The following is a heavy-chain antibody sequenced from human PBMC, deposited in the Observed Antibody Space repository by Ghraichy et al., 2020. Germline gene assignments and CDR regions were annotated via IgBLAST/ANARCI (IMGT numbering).Heavy chain of an antibody. CDR3: ARNVVSSWYFDY. J-gene: IGHJ4*02. D-gene: IGHD6-13*01. V-gene: IGHV4-39*01. Sequence: SETLSLTCTVSGGSISSSSYYWGWIRQPPGKGLEWIGSIYYSGSTYYNPSLKSRVTISVDTSKNQFSLKLSSVTAADTAVYYCARNVVSSWYFDYWGQGTLVTVSS. CDR2: IYYSGST. CDR1: GGSISSSSYY.